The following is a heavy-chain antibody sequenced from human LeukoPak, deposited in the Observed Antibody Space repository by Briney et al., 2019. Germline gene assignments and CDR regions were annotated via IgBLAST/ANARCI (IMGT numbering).Heavy chain of an antibody. CDR2: ISWDGGST. CDR3: AKAGYCTNGVCSHFDY. D-gene: IGHD2-8*01. CDR1: GFTFDDYA. J-gene: IGHJ4*02. Sequence: GGSLRLSCAASGFTFDDYAMHWARHAPGKGLEWVSLISWDGGSTYYADSVKGRFTISRDNSKNSLYLQMNSLRAEDTALYYCAKAGYCTNGVCSHFDYWGQGTLVTVSS. V-gene: IGHV3-43D*03.